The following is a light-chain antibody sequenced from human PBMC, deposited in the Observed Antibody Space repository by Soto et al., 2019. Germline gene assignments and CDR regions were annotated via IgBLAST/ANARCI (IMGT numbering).Light chain of an antibody. J-gene: IGLJ1*01. CDR3: ATWDDSRNGYV. V-gene: IGLV1-44*01. CDR1: SSNIGSNT. Sequence: QSVLTRPPSASVTPGQRVTRSASGSSSNIGSNTVSWYQQVPGTAPKLLIYDNDERPSGVPGRFSGSKSGTSASLAISGLQSEDEADYYCATWDDSRNGYVFGPGTKVTVL. CDR2: DND.